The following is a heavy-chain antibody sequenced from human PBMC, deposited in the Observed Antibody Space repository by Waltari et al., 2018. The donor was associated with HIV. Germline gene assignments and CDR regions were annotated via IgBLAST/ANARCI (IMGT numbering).Heavy chain of an antibody. CDR1: GGTFSSYA. Sequence: QVQLVQSGAEVKKPGSSVKVSCKASGGTFSSYAISWVRQAPGQGLEWMGGIIPIFGTANDAQKFQGRVTITADESTSTAYMELSSLRSEDTAVYYCARISTPDYGSGSYYNIFDYWGQGTLVTVSS. CDR3: ARISTPDYGSGSYYNIFDY. J-gene: IGHJ4*02. D-gene: IGHD3-10*01. V-gene: IGHV1-69*01. CDR2: IIPIFGTA.